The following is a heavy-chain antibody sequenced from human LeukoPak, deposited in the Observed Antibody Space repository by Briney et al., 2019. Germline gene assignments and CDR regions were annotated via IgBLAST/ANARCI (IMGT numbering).Heavy chain of an antibody. CDR2: IRSKAYGGTT. CDR3: AKDRWDSGWYGDY. D-gene: IGHD6-19*01. J-gene: IGHJ4*02. Sequence: PGGSLRLSCTASGFTFGDYAMSWVRQAPGKGLEWVGFIRSKAYGGTTEYAASVKGRFTISRDDSKSIAYLQMNSLKTEDTAVYYCAKDRWDSGWYGDYWGQGTLVTVSS. V-gene: IGHV3-49*04. CDR1: GFTFGDYA.